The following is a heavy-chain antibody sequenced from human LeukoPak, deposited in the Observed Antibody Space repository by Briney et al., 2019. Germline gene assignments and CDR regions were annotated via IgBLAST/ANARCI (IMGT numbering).Heavy chain of an antibody. J-gene: IGHJ4*02. D-gene: IGHD6-19*01. CDR3: ASNSSGWYYFDY. CDR2: IYYSGST. Sequence: SETLSLTCTVSGGSISSYYWSWIRQPPGKGLEWIGFIYYSGSTNYNPSLKSRVTISVDTSKNQFSLKLISVTAADTAVYFCASNSSGWYYFDYWGQGTLVTVSS. CDR1: GGSISSYY. V-gene: IGHV4-59*01.